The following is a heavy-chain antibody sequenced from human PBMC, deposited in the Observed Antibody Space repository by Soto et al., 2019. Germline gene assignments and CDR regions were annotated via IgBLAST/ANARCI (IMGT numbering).Heavy chain of an antibody. CDR1: GFSLTNGRMG. CDR3: ARMDGDYNYYGFDV. Sequence: QVTLKESGPVLVKPTETLKLTCSVSGFSLTNGRMGVSWIRQPPGKALEWHAHFFSDAERSYSTSMQSRLNMYKGSSGSQVVLTMTNMAPADSATYYCARMDGDYNYYGFDVWGHGIAVTVSS. V-gene: IGHV2-26*01. D-gene: IGHD4-17*01. CDR2: FFSDAER. J-gene: IGHJ6*02.